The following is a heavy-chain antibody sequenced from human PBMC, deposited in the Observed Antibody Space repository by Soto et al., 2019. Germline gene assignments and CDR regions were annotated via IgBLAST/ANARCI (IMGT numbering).Heavy chain of an antibody. CDR3: ASPGGAPYYYDSSATGAYFDY. CDR1: GGSISSSSYY. J-gene: IGHJ4*02. CDR2: IYYSGST. D-gene: IGHD3-22*01. V-gene: IGHV4-39*01. Sequence: QLQLQESGPGLVKPSETLSLTCTVSGGSISSSSYYWGWIRQPPGKGLEWIGSIYYSGSTYYNPSIKSRVTISVDTSMNQFSLKVSSVTAADTAVYYCASPGGAPYYYDSSATGAYFDYWGQGTLVTVSS.